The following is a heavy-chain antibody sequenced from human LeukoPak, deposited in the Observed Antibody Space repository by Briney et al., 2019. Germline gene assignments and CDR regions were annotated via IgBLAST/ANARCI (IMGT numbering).Heavy chain of an antibody. Sequence: VASVKVSCKASGYTFTSYGTSWVRQAPGEGLEWMGRIIPIFGTANHAQKFQGRVTITTDESTSTAYMELSSLRSEDTAVYYCALTLSPDYYDSSGYYLVWGQGTLVTVSS. CDR1: GYTFTSYG. J-gene: IGHJ4*02. CDR3: ALTLSPDYYDSSGYYLV. V-gene: IGHV1-69*05. CDR2: IIPIFGTA. D-gene: IGHD3-22*01.